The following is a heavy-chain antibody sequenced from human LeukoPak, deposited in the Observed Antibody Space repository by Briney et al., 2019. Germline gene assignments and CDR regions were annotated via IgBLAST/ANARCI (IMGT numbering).Heavy chain of an antibody. V-gene: IGHV3-30*04. CDR1: GFTFSSYA. D-gene: IGHD6-19*01. Sequence: GGSLRLSCAASGFTFSSYAMHWVRQAPGKGLEWVAVISYDGSNKYYADSVKGRFTISRDNSKNTLYLQMNSLRAEDTAVYYCARGGTGWFRWFDPWGQGTLVTVSS. J-gene: IGHJ5*02. CDR3: ARGGTGWFRWFDP. CDR2: ISYDGSNK.